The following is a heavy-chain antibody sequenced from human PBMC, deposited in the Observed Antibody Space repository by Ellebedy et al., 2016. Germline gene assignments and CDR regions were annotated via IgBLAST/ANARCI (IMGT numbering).Heavy chain of an antibody. D-gene: IGHD6-19*01. CDR1: GYSFTSYW. V-gene: IGHV5-10-1*01. J-gene: IGHJ3*02. CDR3: ARPNDKRGWYGAFDI. CDR2: IDPSDSYT. Sequence: GESLKISXKGSGYSFTSYWISWVRQMPGKGLEWMGRIDPSDSYTNYSPSFQGHVTISADKSISTAYLQWSSLKASDTAMYYCARPNDKRGWYGAFDIWGQGTMVTVSS.